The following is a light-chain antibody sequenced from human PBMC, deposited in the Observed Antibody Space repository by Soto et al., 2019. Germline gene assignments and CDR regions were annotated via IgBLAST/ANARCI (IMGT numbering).Light chain of an antibody. V-gene: IGKV1-27*01. Sequence: DIQMTQSPSSLSASVGDRVTITCRASQGISNGLAWYQQKPGKVPKLLIYAASTLQPGVPSRFSGSGSGTDFTPTISSLQPEDVATYYCQKHNSTHRTFGQGTRLEIK. CDR3: QKHNSTHRT. CDR1: QGISNG. CDR2: AAS. J-gene: IGKJ5*01.